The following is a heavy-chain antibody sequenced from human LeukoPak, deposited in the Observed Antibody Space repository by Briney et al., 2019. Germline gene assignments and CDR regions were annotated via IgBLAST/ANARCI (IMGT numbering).Heavy chain of an antibody. CDR2: ISAYNGNT. CDR3: ALFTYYYDSSGYYPGDY. CDR1: GYTFTSYG. D-gene: IGHD3-22*01. Sequence: ASVKVSCKASGYTFTSYGISWVRQAPGQGLEWMGWISAYNGNTNYAQKLQGRVTMTTDTSTSTAYMELRSLRSDDTAVYYCALFTYYYDSSGYYPGDYWGQGTLVTVSP. J-gene: IGHJ4*02. V-gene: IGHV1-18*01.